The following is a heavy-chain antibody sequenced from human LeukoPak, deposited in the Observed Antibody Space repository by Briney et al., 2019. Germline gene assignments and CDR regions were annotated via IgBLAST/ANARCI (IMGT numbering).Heavy chain of an antibody. Sequence: SETLSLTCAVYGGSLSDHYWSWFRQPPGKGLEWIGEINPRGSTIYNPSLKSRVTISVDTSKNQFSLNLSSVTAADTAVYYCTRESGPYCPFGYWGQGTLVVVPS. J-gene: IGHJ4*02. CDR3: TRESGPYCPFGY. CDR2: INPRGST. V-gene: IGHV4-34*01. CDR1: GGSLSDHY. D-gene: IGHD1-26*01.